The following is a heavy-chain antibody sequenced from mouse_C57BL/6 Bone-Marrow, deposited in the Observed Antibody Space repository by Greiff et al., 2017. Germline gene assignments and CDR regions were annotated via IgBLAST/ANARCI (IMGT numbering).Heavy chain of an antibody. CDR3: ARKGSFAY. V-gene: IGHV1-59*01. CDR2: IDPSDSYT. Sequence: QVQLQQPGAELVRPGTSVKLSCKASGYTFTSYWMHWVKQRPGQGLEWIGVIDPSDSYTNYNQKFKGKATLTVDTSSSTAYMQLSSLTSEDSAVYYCARKGSFAYWGQGTLVT. CDR1: GYTFTSYW. J-gene: IGHJ3*01.